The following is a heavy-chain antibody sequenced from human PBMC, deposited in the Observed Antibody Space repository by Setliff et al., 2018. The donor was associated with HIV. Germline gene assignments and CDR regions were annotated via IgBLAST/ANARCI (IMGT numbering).Heavy chain of an antibody. CDR2: IHYSGTT. V-gene: IGHV4-59*11. Sequence: TLSLTCSVSGGSISSLYWSWIRQPPGKGLEWIGSIHYSGTTNYNPSLKSRLTISIDTSKTQFSLKLSSVTAADTAVYYCARVRVRRGTYSAVGHLNGFDLWGQGTMVTVSS. D-gene: IGHD1-26*01. CDR3: ARVRVRRGTYSAVGHLNGFDL. CDR1: GGSISSLY. J-gene: IGHJ3*01.